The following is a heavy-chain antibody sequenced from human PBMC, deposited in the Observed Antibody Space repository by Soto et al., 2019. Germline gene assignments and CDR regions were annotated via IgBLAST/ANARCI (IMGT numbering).Heavy chain of an antibody. J-gene: IGHJ4*02. CDR1: GGSISSYY. V-gene: IGHV4-59*12. CDR2: IYYSGST. Sequence: SETLSLTCTVSGGSISSYYWSWIRQPPGKGLEWIGYIYYSGSTNYNPSLKSRVTISVDTSKNQFSLKLSSVTAADTAVYYCVRAVGDPPCSLDYWGQGPLVTVSS. CDR3: VRAVGDPPCSLDY. D-gene: IGHD6-19*01.